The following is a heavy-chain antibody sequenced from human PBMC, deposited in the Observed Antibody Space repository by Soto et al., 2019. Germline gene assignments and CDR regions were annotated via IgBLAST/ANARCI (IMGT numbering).Heavy chain of an antibody. CDR3: ARDLGTVTNWFDP. D-gene: IGHD4-17*01. CDR1: GFTFSSYW. Sequence: VQLVESGGGLVQPGGSLRLSCAASGFTFSSYWMHWVRQVSGKELVWVSRMNSDGSSTSYADSVKGRFTISRDNAKNTLYLQMNSLRAEDTAVYYCARDLGTVTNWFDPWGQGTLVTVSS. CDR2: MNSDGSST. J-gene: IGHJ5*02. V-gene: IGHV3-74*01.